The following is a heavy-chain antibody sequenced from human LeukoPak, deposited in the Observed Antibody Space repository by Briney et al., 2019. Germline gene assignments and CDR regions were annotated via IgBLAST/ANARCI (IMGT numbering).Heavy chain of an antibody. J-gene: IGHJ4*02. CDR1: GGSISSYY. D-gene: IGHD6-19*01. CDR3: ARTGLTGYSSGWYPAEVEY. CDR2: IYYSGST. V-gene: IGHV4-59*08. Sequence: SETLSLTCTVSGGSISSYYGSWIRQPPGKGLEWIGYIYYSGSTNYNPSLKSRVTISVDTSKNQFSLKLSSVTAADTAVYYCARTGLTGYSSGWYPAEVEYWGQGTLVTVSS.